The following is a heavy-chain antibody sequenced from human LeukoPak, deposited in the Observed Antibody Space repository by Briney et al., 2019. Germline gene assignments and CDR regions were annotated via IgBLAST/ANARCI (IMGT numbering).Heavy chain of an antibody. CDR2: ISSSSSYI. Sequence: PGGSLRLSCAASGFTFSSYSMNWVRQAPGKGLEWVSSISSSSSYIYYADSVKGRFTISRDNAKNSLYLQMNSLRAEDTAAYYCARDYYDSSGYYDSPFAYWGQGTLVTVSS. D-gene: IGHD3-22*01. J-gene: IGHJ4*02. V-gene: IGHV3-21*01. CDR3: ARDYYDSSGYYDSPFAY. CDR1: GFTFSSYS.